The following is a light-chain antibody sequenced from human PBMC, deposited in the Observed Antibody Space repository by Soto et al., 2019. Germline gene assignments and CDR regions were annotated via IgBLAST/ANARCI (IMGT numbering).Light chain of an antibody. CDR2: GAS. V-gene: IGKV3-20*01. Sequence: EIVLTQSPGTLSLSPGERATLSCRASQSVSNNYLAWYQQKPGQAPRLLIYGASNKATGIPDRFSGSGSGTDFTLTISRLEPEDFAVYYCQQYGSSLPTFGQGTKVDIK. J-gene: IGKJ1*01. CDR3: QQYGSSLPT. CDR1: QSVSNNY.